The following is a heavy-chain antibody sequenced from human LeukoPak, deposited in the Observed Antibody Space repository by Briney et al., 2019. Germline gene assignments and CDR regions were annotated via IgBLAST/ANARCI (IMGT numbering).Heavy chain of an antibody. D-gene: IGHD6-19*01. J-gene: IGHJ4*02. CDR2: IYSGGST. V-gene: IGHV3-66*01. CDR1: GFTVSSNY. Sequence: GGSLRLSCAASGFTVSSNYMSWVRQAPGKGLEWVSVIYSGGSTYYADSVKGRFTISRDNSKNTLYLQMNSLRAEDTAVYYCARGFQWLVLDYWGQGTLATVSS. CDR3: ARGFQWLVLDY.